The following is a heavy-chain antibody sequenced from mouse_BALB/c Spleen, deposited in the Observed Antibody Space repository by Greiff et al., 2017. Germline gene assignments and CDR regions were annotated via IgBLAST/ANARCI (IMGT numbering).Heavy chain of an antibody. CDR1: GYAFSSYW. D-gene: IGHD2-4*01. CDR3: ARGDYGFAY. CDR2: IYPGDGDT. V-gene: IGHV1-80*01. J-gene: IGHJ3*01. Sequence: QVQLKESGAELVRPGSSVKISCKASGYAFSSYWMNWVKQRPGQGLEWIGQIYPGDGDTNYNGKFKGKATLTADKSSSTAYMQLSSLTSEDSAVYFCARGDYGFAYWGQGTLVTVSA.